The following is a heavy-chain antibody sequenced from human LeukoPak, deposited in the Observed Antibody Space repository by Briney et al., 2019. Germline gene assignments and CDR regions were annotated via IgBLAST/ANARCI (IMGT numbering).Heavy chain of an antibody. CDR1: GFTFGDYI. CDR2: IRGKAYGRTT. Sequence: GRSLRLSCTASGFTFGDYIMSWVRQAPGKGLEWVGFIRGKAYGRTTEYAASVKGRFTISRDDSKSIAYLRVNSLKTEDTAVYYCTRDGSGMHYGMDVWGQGTTVTVSS. CDR3: TRDGSGMHYGMDV. J-gene: IGHJ6*02. D-gene: IGHD1-26*01. V-gene: IGHV3-49*04.